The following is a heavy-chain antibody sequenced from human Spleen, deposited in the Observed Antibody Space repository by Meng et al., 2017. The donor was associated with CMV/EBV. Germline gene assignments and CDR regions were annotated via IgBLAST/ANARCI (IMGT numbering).Heavy chain of an antibody. Sequence: SISSGNYVWTWIRQHPGKGLEWIGYYYYSGNTYYNPSLKSRVIISVDTSKNQFSLRLNSVTAADTAVYYCARGVQYYYGSGSPSFKYWGQGTLVTVSS. J-gene: IGHJ4*02. D-gene: IGHD3-10*01. CDR2: YYYSGNT. V-gene: IGHV4-31*02. CDR3: ARGVQYYYGSGSPSFKY. CDR1: SISSGNYV.